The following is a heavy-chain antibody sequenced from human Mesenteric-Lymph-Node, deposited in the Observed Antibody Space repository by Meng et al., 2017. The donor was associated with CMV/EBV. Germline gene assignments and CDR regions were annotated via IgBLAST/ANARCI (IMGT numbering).Heavy chain of an antibody. V-gene: IGHV3-23*01. J-gene: IGHJ4*02. CDR3: AKGYGLFNY. D-gene: IGHD3-3*01. CDR2: ISVSGGTT. Sequence: EVQLLESGGGLVQLGGFLRLSCAASGITFSSYAMSWVRQAPGKGLERVSAISVSGGTTYYKDSVKGRFTISRDNSDNMLYLQMNSLRAEDTAVYYCAKGYGLFNYWGRGTLVTVSS. CDR1: GITFSSYA.